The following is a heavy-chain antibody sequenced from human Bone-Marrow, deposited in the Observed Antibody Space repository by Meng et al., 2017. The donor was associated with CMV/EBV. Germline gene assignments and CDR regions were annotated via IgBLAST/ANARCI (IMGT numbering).Heavy chain of an antibody. V-gene: IGHV1-2*02. CDR2: INPNSGGT. CDR1: GYPFTGYY. Sequence: ASVKVSCKASGYPFTGYYMHWVRQAPGQGLEWMGWINPNSGGTNYAQKFQGRVTMTRDTSISTAYMELSRLRSDDTAVYYCARDPYSSSWCFDYWGQGTLVTVSS. J-gene: IGHJ4*02. CDR3: ARDPYSSSWCFDY. D-gene: IGHD6-13*01.